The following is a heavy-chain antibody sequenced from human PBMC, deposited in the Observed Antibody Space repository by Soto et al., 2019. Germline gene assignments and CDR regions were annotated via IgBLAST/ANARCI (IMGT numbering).Heavy chain of an antibody. Sequence: ASVKVSCKASGYTFTSYGISWVRQAPGQGLEWMGWISANFGNANYAQKLQGRVTITADTSTSTAYMELSSLRSEDTAVYYCARGMTYYDFWSGYPGDYYYYGMDVWGQGTTVTVSS. CDR1: GYTFTSYG. CDR2: ISANFGNA. J-gene: IGHJ6*02. CDR3: ARGMTYYDFWSGYPGDYYYYGMDV. D-gene: IGHD3-3*01. V-gene: IGHV1-18*01.